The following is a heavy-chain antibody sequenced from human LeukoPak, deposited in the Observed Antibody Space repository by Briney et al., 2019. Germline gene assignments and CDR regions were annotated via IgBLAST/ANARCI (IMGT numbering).Heavy chain of an antibody. CDR1: GGSISSSSYY. CDR3: AREATYYYGSGSYYNGPTPGHPDY. V-gene: IGHV4-39*07. CDR2: IYYSGST. D-gene: IGHD3-10*01. J-gene: IGHJ4*02. Sequence: PSETLSLTCTVSGGSISSSSYYWGWIRQPPGKRLEWIGSIYYSGSTYYNPSLKSRVTISVDTSKNQFSLKLSSVTAADTAVYYCAREATYYYGSGSYYNGPTPGHPDYWGQGTLATVSS.